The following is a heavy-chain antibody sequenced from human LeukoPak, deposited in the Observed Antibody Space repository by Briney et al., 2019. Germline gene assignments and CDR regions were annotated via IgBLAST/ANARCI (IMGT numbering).Heavy chain of an antibody. V-gene: IGHV1-46*01. Sequence: GASVKVSCKASGYTFTSYYMHWVRQAPGQGLEWMGIINPSGGSTSYAQKFQGRVTMTRDTSTSTVYMELSSLRSEDTAVYYCARGQLVAQGYYYYYYMDVWGKGTTVTVSS. J-gene: IGHJ6*03. CDR2: INPSGGST. CDR3: ARGQLVAQGYYYYYYMDV. D-gene: IGHD6-13*01. CDR1: GYTFTSYY.